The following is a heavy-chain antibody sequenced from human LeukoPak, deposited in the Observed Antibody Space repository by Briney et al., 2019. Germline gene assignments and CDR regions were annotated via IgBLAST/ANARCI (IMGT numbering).Heavy chain of an antibody. CDR2: INVSGGST. CDR3: ARDQQTIAAAGDNGYYYMDV. Sequence: ASVKVSCRASGYTFTGYYMRWVRHAPGEGLECMWIINVSGGSTSYAQKFQGRVTMTRDTSTSTVYMKLSSLRSEDTAVYYCARDQQTIAAAGDNGYYYMDVWGKRTRVSIS. V-gene: IGHV1-46*01. J-gene: IGHJ6*03. D-gene: IGHD6-13*01. CDR1: GYTFTGYY.